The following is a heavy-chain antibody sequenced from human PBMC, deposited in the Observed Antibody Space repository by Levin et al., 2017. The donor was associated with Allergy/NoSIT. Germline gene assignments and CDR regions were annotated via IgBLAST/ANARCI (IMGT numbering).Heavy chain of an antibody. D-gene: IGHD6-13*01. CDR2: ISYTGSA. CDR3: ARLATHVISSSWGLYDSSYYMDV. Sequence: SETLSLTCTVSGGSINNYGDSWGWIRQSPGKGLDWIGSISYTGSADYNPSLETRITLSVDTSRNQFSLKLTSLTAADAAVYYCARLATHVISSSWGLYDSSYYMDVWGKGTTVLVSS. J-gene: IGHJ6*03. CDR1: GGSINNYGDS. V-gene: IGHV4-39*01.